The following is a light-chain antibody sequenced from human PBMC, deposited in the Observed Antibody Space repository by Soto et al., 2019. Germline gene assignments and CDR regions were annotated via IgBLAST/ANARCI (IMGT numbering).Light chain of an antibody. J-gene: IGKJ5*01. CDR1: QSVSSSY. CDR2: GAS. CDR3: QLYSRSPRQIT. Sequence: EIVLTQSPGTLSLSPGERATLSCRASQSVSSSYLAWYQQKPGQAPRLLIYGASSRATGIPDRLSGSGSGTDFTLTISSLEPEDFAVYYCQLYSRSPRQITFGQGTRLEIK. V-gene: IGKV3-20*01.